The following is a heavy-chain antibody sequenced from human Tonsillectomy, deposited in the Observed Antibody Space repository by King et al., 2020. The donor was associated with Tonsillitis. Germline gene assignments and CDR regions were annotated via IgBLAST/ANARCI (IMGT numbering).Heavy chain of an antibody. V-gene: IGHV4-39*01. CDR2: VYYSGST. CDR3: ARIQWLANYYYYYMDV. J-gene: IGHJ6*03. Sequence: QLQESGPGLVKPSETLSLTCTVSSGSISSASYYWGWLRLPPGMGLEWIGRVYYSGSTYYNPSLKSRVTISVDTSKNQYSLKLSSVTAAETAVYYCARIQWLANYYYYYMDVWGKGTTVTVSS. D-gene: IGHD6-19*01. CDR1: SGSISSASYY.